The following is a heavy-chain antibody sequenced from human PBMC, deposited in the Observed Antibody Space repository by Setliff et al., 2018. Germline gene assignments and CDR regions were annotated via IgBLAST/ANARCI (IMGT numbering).Heavy chain of an antibody. Sequence: GESLKISCAAAGFSFSRHWMSWGRQAPGEGLEWVANIEEDGSEKYYVDSLGGRFSISRDTAKGSVFLEMNSLRADDTAVYYCARDNVLFYDSRGISYSWYEFWGQGTLVTVSS. CDR3: ARDNVLFYDSRGISYSWYEF. D-gene: IGHD2-15*01. V-gene: IGHV3-7*03. CDR1: GFSFSRHW. J-gene: IGHJ5*01. CDR2: IEEDGSEK.